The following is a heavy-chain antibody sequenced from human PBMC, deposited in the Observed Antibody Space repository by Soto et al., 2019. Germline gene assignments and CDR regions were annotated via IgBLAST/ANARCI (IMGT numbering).Heavy chain of an antibody. D-gene: IGHD3-22*01. CDR3: ARDNTPYYYDSSGYHFDY. CDR1: GGTFSSYA. V-gene: IGHV1-69*12. Sequence: QVQLVQSGAEVKKPGSSVKVSCKASGGTFSSYAISWVRQAPGQGLEWMGGIIPIFGTANYAQKFQGRVTITADXXTXTXXMELSSLRSEDTAVYYCARDNTPYYYDSSGYHFDYWGQGTLVTVSS. J-gene: IGHJ4*02. CDR2: IIPIFGTA.